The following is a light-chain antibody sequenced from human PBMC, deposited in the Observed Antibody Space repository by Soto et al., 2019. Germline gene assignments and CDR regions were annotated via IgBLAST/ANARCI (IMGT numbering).Light chain of an antibody. CDR3: QQYNSYWT. J-gene: IGKJ1*01. CDR2: KAS. CDR1: QSISSR. V-gene: IGKV1-5*03. Sequence: DIQMTQSPSTLSASVGDRVTITCRASQSISSRLAWYQQKPGKAPKLLIYKASSLESGVPSRFSGSGSGTEFTLTISSLQPDEFATYYCQQYNSYWTFGQGTKVEIK.